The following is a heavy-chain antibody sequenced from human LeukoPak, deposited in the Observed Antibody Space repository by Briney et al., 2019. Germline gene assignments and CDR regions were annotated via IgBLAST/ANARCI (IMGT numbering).Heavy chain of an antibody. CDR2: ISGSGAST. J-gene: IGHJ4*02. CDR3: AKDQAAAFEY. Sequence: PGGSLRLSCAASGFTFSSYAMSWVRQAPGKGLEWVSAISGSGASTYYADSVKGRFTISRDSSKSTLYLQMNSLRAEDTAVYYCAKDQAAAFEYWGQGTLVTVSS. V-gene: IGHV3-23*01. D-gene: IGHD6-13*01. CDR1: GFTFSSYA.